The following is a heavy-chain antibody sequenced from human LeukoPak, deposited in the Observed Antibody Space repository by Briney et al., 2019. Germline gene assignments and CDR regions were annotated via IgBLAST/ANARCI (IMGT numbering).Heavy chain of an antibody. Sequence: GGSLRLSCAASGFSFSYYWMSWVRQAPGKGLEWVGRIKSKTDGGTTDYAAPVKGRFTISRDDSKNTLYLQMNSLKTEDTAVYYCTTGVVVVAATRLAYYYYMDAWGKGTTVTVSS. CDR2: IKSKTDGGTT. J-gene: IGHJ6*03. CDR1: GFSFSYYW. CDR3: TTGVVVVAATRLAYYYYMDA. D-gene: IGHD2-15*01. V-gene: IGHV3-15*01.